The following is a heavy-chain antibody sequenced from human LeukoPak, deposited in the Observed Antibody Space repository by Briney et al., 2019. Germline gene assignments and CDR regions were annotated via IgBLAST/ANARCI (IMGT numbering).Heavy chain of an antibody. CDR3: ARDGLRYRYYYMDV. D-gene: IGHD3-9*01. CDR1: GGSISIYY. V-gene: IGHV4-59*12. CDR2: IYDSGST. J-gene: IGHJ6*03. Sequence: SETLSLTCTVSGGSISIYYWSCIRQPPGKGLEWIGYIYDSGSTNYNPSLKSRVTISVDTSKNQFSLKLSSVTAADTAVYYCARDGLRYRYYYMDVWGKGTTVTISS.